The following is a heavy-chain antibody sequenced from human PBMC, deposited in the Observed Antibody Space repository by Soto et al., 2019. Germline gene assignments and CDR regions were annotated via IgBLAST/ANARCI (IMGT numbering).Heavy chain of an antibody. CDR1: GGSISSSSYY. CDR2: IYYSGST. V-gene: IGHV4-39*01. D-gene: IGHD2-2*01. J-gene: IGHJ4*02. CDR3: ARSSPGYKYQLLPCFDY. Sequence: LSLTCTVSGGSISSSSYYWGWIRQPPGKGLEWIGSIYYSGSTYYNPSLKSRVTISVDTSKNQFSLKLSSVTAADTAVYYCARSSPGYKYQLLPCFDYWGQGTLVTVSS.